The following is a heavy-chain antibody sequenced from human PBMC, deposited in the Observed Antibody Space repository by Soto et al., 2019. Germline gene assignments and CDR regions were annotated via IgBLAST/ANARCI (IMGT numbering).Heavy chain of an antibody. CDR1: GYTLTELS. Sequence: ASVKVSCKVSGYTLTELSIHWVRQAPGKGLEWMGGFDPEYGETIYAQKFQGRVTMTEDTSTDTAYMELSSLTSEDTAVYYFATIFGVVTGAFDLWGHGTMVTVSS. D-gene: IGHD3-3*01. CDR3: ATIFGVVTGAFDL. CDR2: FDPEYGET. J-gene: IGHJ3*01. V-gene: IGHV1-24*01.